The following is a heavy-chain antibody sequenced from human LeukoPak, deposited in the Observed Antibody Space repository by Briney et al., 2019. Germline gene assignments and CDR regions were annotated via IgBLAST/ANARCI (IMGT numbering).Heavy chain of an antibody. Sequence: SETLSLTCTVSGGSISSYYWSWIRQPPGRGLEWIGYIYYSGSTNYNPSLKSRVTISVDTSKNQFSLKLSSVTAADTAVYYCARERGMDSSSWYDWFDPWGQGTLVTVSS. J-gene: IGHJ5*02. D-gene: IGHD6-13*01. CDR3: ARERGMDSSSWYDWFDP. V-gene: IGHV4-59*01. CDR2: IYYSGST. CDR1: GGSISSYY.